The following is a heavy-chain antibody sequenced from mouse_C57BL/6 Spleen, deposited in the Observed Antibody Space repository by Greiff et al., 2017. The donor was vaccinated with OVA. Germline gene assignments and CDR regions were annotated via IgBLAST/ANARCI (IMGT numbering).Heavy chain of an antibody. CDR1: GFTFSDYG. Sequence: EVQLQQSGGGLVKPGGSLKLSCAASGFTFSDYGMHWVRQAPEKGLEWVAYISSGSSTIYYADTVKGRFTISRDNAKNTLFLQMTSLRSEDTAMYYCARPVYYGNYGFAYWGQGTLVTVSA. D-gene: IGHD2-1*01. V-gene: IGHV5-17*01. CDR3: ARPVYYGNYGFAY. J-gene: IGHJ3*01. CDR2: ISSGSSTI.